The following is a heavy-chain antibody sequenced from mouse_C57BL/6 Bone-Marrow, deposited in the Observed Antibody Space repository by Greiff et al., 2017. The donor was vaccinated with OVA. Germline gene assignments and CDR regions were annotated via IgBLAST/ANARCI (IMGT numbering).Heavy chain of an antibody. D-gene: IGHD2-5*01. CDR1: GYTFTSYW. Sequence: VHVKQSGTVLARPGASVKMSCKTSGYTFTSYWMHWVNQRPGQGLEWIGAIYPGNSDTSYNQKFKGKAKLTAVTSASTAYMELSSLTNEDSAVYYCTRYSNYAFDYWGQGTTLTVSS. J-gene: IGHJ2*01. CDR3: TRYSNYAFDY. V-gene: IGHV1-5*01. CDR2: IYPGNSDT.